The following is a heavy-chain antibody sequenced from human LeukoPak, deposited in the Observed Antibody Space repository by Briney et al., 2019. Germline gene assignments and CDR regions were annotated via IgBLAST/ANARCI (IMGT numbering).Heavy chain of an antibody. CDR1: GGTFSSYA. CDR3: ADGASGQPYYDYYMDV. D-gene: IGHD5-12*01. CDR2: IIPIFGTA. Sequence: SVKVSCKASGGTFSSYAISWVRQAPGQGLEWMGRIIPIFGTANYAQKFQGRVTITADKSTSTAYMELSSLRSEDTAVYYCADGASGQPYYDYYMDVWGKGTTVTVSS. J-gene: IGHJ6*03. V-gene: IGHV1-69*06.